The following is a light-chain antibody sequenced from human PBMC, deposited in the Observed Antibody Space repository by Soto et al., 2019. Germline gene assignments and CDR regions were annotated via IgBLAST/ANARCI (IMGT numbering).Light chain of an antibody. Sequence: EIVLTQSPATLSSFPGDRVTLSCRASQSINTSLAWYQHRPGQAPRLLIYQTSIRAAGIPARFSASGSGTDFTLTISDVQPEDFALYYCHQRQSWPRTFGQGTKVHI. CDR1: QSINTS. J-gene: IGKJ1*01. CDR2: QTS. V-gene: IGKV3-11*01. CDR3: HQRQSWPRT.